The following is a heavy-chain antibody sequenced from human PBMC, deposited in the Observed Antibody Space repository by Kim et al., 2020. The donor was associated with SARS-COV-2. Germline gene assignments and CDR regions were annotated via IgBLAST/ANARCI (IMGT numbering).Heavy chain of an antibody. V-gene: IGHV3-33*06. J-gene: IGHJ4*02. CDR1: GFTFSSYG. D-gene: IGHD3-10*01. CDR2: IWYDGSNK. Sequence: GGSLRLSCAASGFTFSSYGMHWVRQAPGKGLEWVAVIWYDGSNKYYADSVKGRFTISRDNSKNTLYLQMNSLRAEDTAVYYCAKSDYYGSGSYYGVDYWGQGTLVTVSS. CDR3: AKSDYYGSGSYYGVDY.